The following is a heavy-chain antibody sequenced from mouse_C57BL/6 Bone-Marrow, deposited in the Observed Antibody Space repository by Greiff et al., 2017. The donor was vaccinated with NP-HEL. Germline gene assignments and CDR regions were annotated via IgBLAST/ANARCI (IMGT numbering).Heavy chain of an antibody. D-gene: IGHD1-1*01. Sequence: EVKLMESGGGLVQPGGSLKLSCAASGFTFSDYYMYWVRQTPEKRLEWVAYISNGGGSTYYPDTVKGRFTISRDNAKNTLYLQMSRLKSEDTAMYYCARLITTVVHWYFDVWGTGTTVTVSS. CDR3: ARLITTVVHWYFDV. CDR1: GFTFSDYY. V-gene: IGHV5-12*01. J-gene: IGHJ1*03. CDR2: ISNGGGST.